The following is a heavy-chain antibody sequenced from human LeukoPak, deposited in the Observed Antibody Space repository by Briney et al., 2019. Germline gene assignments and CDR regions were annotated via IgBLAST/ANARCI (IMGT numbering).Heavy chain of an antibody. CDR2: IKQDGSEK. V-gene: IGHV3-7*01. D-gene: IGHD3-22*01. CDR3: ARESEYYDSSGYFDY. Sequence: GGSLRLSCAASGFTFSSYWMSWVRQAPGKGLEWGANIKQDGSEKYYVDSVKGRFTISRDNAKNSLYLQMNSLRAEDTAVYYCARESEYYDSSGYFDYWGQGTLVTVSS. CDR1: GFTFSSYW. J-gene: IGHJ4*02.